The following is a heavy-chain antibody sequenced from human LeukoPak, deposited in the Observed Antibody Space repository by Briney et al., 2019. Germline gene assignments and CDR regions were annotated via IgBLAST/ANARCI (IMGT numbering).Heavy chain of an antibody. CDR3: AEDGIRDFDPQGGMDV. V-gene: IGHV1-46*01. J-gene: IGHJ6*02. Sequence: ASMKDSCKASGYTFASYHMHWFRQAPGQGLQWMGIINPSGGSTSYAQKFQGRVTMTRDTSTSTVYMELSSLRSEDTAFFFQAEDGIRDFDPQGGMDVWGQGTTVTVSS. CDR2: INPSGGST. D-gene: IGHD3-9*01. CDR1: GYTFASYH.